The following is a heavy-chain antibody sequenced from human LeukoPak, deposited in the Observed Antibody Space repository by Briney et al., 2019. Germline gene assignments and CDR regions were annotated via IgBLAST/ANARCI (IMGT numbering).Heavy chain of an antibody. CDR1: GFTFSSYA. J-gene: IGHJ4*02. V-gene: IGHV3-23*01. CDR3: AKDLPVGTTHPRVIGPFEY. D-gene: IGHD1-26*01. CDR2: ISASGGST. Sequence: GGSLRLSCAASGFTFSSYAMSWVRQAPGKGLEWVSGISASGGSTNYADSLKGRFTISRDNSKNTLYLQMSRLRAEDTAVYYCAKDLPVGTTHPRVIGPFEYWGQGTLVTVSS.